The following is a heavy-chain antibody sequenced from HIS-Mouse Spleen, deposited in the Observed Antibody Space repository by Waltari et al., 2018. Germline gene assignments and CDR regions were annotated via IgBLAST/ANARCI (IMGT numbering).Heavy chain of an antibody. V-gene: IGHV4-39*07. Sequence: QLQLQESGPGLVKPSETLSLTCTVSGGSISSSSYYWGWIRQPPGKGLEGSGSIYSSGGTCYNPSLKSRVTISVDTSKNQFSLKLSSVTAADTAVYYCAREIPYSSSWYDWYFDLWGRGTLVTVSS. CDR2: IYSSGGT. CDR3: AREIPYSSSWYDWYFDL. J-gene: IGHJ2*01. CDR1: GGSISSSSYY. D-gene: IGHD6-13*01.